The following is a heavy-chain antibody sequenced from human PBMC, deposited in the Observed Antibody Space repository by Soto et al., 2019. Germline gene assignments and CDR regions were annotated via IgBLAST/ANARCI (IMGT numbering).Heavy chain of an antibody. Sequence: EEQLVESGGGLVQPGGSLRLSCGASGFNFSDHYMAWLRQAPGKGLEWVGQMRNKADAYTTEYAASVKGRFTISRDESKKSLFLQMSSLQTEDTAVYYCARDEHAFDNWGQGTMVTVSS. CDR3: ARDEHAFDN. CDR1: GFNFSDHY. J-gene: IGHJ3*02. V-gene: IGHV3-72*01. CDR2: MRNKADAYTT.